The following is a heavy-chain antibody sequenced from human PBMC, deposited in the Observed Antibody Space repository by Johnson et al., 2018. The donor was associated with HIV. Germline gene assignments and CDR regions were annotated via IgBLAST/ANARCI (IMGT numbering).Heavy chain of an antibody. CDR1: GFTFSGSA. D-gene: IGHD6-19*01. CDR3: TSGKSWLAVDAFDI. CDR2: IRSKANSYAT. V-gene: IGHV3-73*01. Sequence: EVQLVESGGGLVQPGGSLKLSCAASGFTFSGSAMHWVRQASGKGLEWVGRIRSKANSYATAYAASVKGRFTISRDDSKNTAYLQMNSLKTEDTAVYYCTSGKSWLAVDAFDIWGQGTMVTVSS. J-gene: IGHJ3*02.